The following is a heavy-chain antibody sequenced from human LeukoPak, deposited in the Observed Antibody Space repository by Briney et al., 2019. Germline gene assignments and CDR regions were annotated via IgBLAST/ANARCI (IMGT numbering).Heavy chain of an antibody. V-gene: IGHV2-5*01. CDR2: IYWNDNK. CDR3: AHYGDYRFLYYFDY. D-gene: IGHD4-17*01. CDR1: GFSLSTSGVG. Sequence: SGPTLVKPTQTLTLTCTFSGFSLSTSGVGVGWIRQPPGKALEWLALIYWNDNKLYSPSLKSRLTITKDTSNNQVVLTMTNIDPVDTATYYCAHYGDYRFLYYFDYWGQGTLVTVSP. J-gene: IGHJ4*02.